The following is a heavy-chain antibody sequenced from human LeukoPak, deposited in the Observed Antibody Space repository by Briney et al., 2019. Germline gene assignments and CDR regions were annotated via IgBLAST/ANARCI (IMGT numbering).Heavy chain of an antibody. CDR2: ISGSGGST. Sequence: GGSLRLSCAASGFTFSSYAMSWVRQAPGKGLEWVSAISGSGGSTYYADSVKGRFTISRDNSKNTLYLQMNSLRAEDTAVSYCAKDSPLGYYDSSGYLDYWGQGTLVTVSS. J-gene: IGHJ4*02. V-gene: IGHV3-23*01. D-gene: IGHD3-22*01. CDR1: GFTFSSYA. CDR3: AKDSPLGYYDSSGYLDY.